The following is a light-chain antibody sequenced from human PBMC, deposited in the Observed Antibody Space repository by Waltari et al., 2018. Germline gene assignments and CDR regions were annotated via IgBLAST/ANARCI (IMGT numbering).Light chain of an antibody. CDR3: QHSEA. CDR1: LDVINY. V-gene: IGKV1-33*01. CDR2: DAA. Sequence: DMQMTQSPASLSASVGDRVTITCQPSLDVINYINWYQQKPGKAPQLLIYDAATLKTGVPSRFSGRQSGTYFTLTISGLQPEDVGTYYCQHSEAFGQGTTVEI. J-gene: IGKJ1*01.